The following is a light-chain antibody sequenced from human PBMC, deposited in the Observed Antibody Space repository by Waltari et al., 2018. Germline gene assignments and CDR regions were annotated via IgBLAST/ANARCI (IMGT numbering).Light chain of an antibody. J-gene: IGKJ2*01. V-gene: IGKV2-30*02. CDR3: MQGTHWPYT. Sequence: DVVMTQSPLPLPVTLGQASSISHKSSQSLVPSDGHTIFNWFQQRPGQSPRRLIYRVSNRDSGVPDRFSGSGSGTDFTLKISRVEADDVGVYYCMQGTHWPYTFGQGTKLDIK. CDR2: RVS. CDR1: QSLVPSDGHTI.